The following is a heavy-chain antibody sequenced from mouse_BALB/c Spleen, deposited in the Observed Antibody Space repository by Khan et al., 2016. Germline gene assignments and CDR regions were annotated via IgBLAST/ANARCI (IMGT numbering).Heavy chain of an antibody. J-gene: IGHJ3*01. CDR2: IDPANGNT. Sequence: VQLQQSGAELVKPGASVKLSCTASGFNIKDTYMHWVTQRPEQGLEWIGRIDPANGNTKNDPKFQGKATITADTSSNTVYLHLSSLTSEDTAVYYWARGGNYVELGNWGQGTLVTVSA. CDR1: GFNIKDTY. CDR3: ARGGNYVELGN. D-gene: IGHD2-1*01. V-gene: IGHV14-3*02.